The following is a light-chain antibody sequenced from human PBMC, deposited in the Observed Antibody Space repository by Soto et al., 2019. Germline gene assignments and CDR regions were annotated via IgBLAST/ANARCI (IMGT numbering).Light chain of an antibody. CDR1: QSISSY. CDR3: QQSYSTPT. V-gene: IGKV1-39*01. Sequence: IQMTQSPSSLYASVGDRVTITCRASQSISSYLNWYQQKPGKAPKLLIYAESSLQSGVPSRFSGSGSGTDFTLTISSLQPEDFATYYCQQSYSTPTVGPVTRLEIK. J-gene: IGKJ5*01. CDR2: AES.